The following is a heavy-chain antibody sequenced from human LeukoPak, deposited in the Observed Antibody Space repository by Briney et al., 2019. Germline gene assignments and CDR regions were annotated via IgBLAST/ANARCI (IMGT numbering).Heavy chain of an antibody. J-gene: IGHJ4*02. CDR1: GGSISSSSFY. CDR2: IYYSGST. Sequence: SETLSLTCTVSGGSISSSSFYWGWIRQPPGKWLEWIGSIYYSGSTYYNPSLKSRVTLSVDTSKNQFSLKLSSVTAADTAIYYCARNIVGPRQVDYWGQGTLVTVSS. D-gene: IGHD1-26*01. V-gene: IGHV4-39*07. CDR3: ARNIVGPRQVDY.